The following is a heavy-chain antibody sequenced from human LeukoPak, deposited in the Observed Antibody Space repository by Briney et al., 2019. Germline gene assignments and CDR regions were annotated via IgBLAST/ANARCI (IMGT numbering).Heavy chain of an antibody. D-gene: IGHD5-18*01. CDR2: IYYSGST. J-gene: IGHJ4*02. Sequence: SETLSLTCTVSGCSISSYYWSWIRQPPGKGLEWIGYIYYSGSTNYNPSLKSRVTISVDTSKNHFSLKLSSVTAADTAVYYCARVLDSYGYYYFDYWGQGTLVTVSS. V-gene: IGHV4-59*01. CDR1: GCSISSYY. CDR3: ARVLDSYGYYYFDY.